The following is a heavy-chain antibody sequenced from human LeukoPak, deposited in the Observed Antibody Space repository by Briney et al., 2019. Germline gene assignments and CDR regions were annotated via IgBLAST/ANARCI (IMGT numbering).Heavy chain of an antibody. J-gene: IGHJ4*02. CDR1: GFTVSSNY. CDR3: ARDRVGALFRY. V-gene: IGHV3-53*01. CDR2: IYSGGST. D-gene: IGHD1-26*01. Sequence: GGSLRLSCAASGFTVSSNYMSWVRQAPGEGLEWVSVIYSGGSTYYADSVKGRFTISRDNSKNTLYLQMNSLRAEDTAVYYCARDRVGALFRYWGQGTLVTVSS.